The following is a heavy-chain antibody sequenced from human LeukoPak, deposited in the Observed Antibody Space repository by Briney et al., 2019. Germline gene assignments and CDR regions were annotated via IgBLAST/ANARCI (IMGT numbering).Heavy chain of an antibody. CDR1: GFTFSSYG. CDR3: ARSRLLWFGELRPLPDY. J-gene: IGHJ4*02. D-gene: IGHD3-10*01. Sequence: PGGSLRLSCAASGFTFSSYGMHWVRQAPGKGLEWVSVIYSGGSTYYADSVEGRFTISRDNSKNTLYLQMNSLRAEDTAVYYCARSRLLWFGELRPLPDYWGQGTLVTVSS. V-gene: IGHV3-53*01. CDR2: IYSGGST.